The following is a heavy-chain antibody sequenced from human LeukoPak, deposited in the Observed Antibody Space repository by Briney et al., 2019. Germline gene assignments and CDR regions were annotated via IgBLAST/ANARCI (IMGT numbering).Heavy chain of an antibody. V-gene: IGHV4-59*01. J-gene: IGHJ4*02. CDR2: IYYSGST. CDR3: ARTPRGGWFDY. Sequence: SETLSLTCTVSGGSISRYYWSWIRQPPGKGLEWIGYIYYSGSTNYNPSLKSRVTISVDTSKNQFSLKLSSVTAADTAVYYCARTPRGGWFDYWGQGTLVTVSS. D-gene: IGHD6-19*01. CDR1: GGSISRYY.